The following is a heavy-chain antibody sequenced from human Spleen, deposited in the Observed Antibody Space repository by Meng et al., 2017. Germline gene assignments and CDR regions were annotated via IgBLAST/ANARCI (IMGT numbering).Heavy chain of an antibody. Sequence: QLQLQESGPGLVKPSETLSLTCTVSGGSISSSNYYWDWIRQPPGKGLEWIGAIYHSGSTSYNPSLKSRVTMFVDTSKNQFSLMLTSVTATDTAVYYCARRRGGSGRDCWGQGTLVTVSS. CDR3: ARRRGGSGRDC. CDR2: IYHSGST. D-gene: IGHD3-10*01. CDR1: GGSISSSNYY. J-gene: IGHJ4*02. V-gene: IGHV4-39*01.